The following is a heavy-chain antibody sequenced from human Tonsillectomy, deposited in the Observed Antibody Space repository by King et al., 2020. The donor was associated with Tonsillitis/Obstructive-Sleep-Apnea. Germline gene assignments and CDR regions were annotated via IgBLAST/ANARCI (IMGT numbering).Heavy chain of an antibody. V-gene: IGHV2-26*01. CDR2: IFSNDDK. J-gene: IGHJ4*02. Sequence: VTLKESGPVLVKPTETLTLTCTVSGFSLSNARMGVSWIRPPPRKALEWLAHIFSNDDKSYSTSRKSRLTISKDTSKSQMVLTMTNMDPVDTATYYCARIRFLEWFYFDYWGQGTLVTVSS. CDR3: ARIRFLEWFYFDY. D-gene: IGHD3-3*01. CDR1: GFSLSNARMG.